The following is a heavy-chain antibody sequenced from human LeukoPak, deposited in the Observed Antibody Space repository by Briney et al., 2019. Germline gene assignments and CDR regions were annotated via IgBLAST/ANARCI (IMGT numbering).Heavy chain of an antibody. J-gene: IGHJ4*02. Sequence: SVKVSCKASGDTFSNFAISWVRQAPGQGLEWVGRIIATLDMSNYAQKFQGRVTITADKSTNTAYMELSSLRSEDTAVYYCARVNIAARQSVSDGYDYWGQGTLVTVSS. CDR1: GDTFSNFA. V-gene: IGHV1-69*04. CDR2: IIATLDMS. D-gene: IGHD6-6*01. CDR3: ARVNIAARQSVSDGYDY.